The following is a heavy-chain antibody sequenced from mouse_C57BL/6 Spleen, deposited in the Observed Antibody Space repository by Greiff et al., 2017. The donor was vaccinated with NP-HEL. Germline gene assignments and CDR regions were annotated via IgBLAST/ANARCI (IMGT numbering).Heavy chain of an antibody. Sequence: QVQLKQPGTELVKPGASVKLSCKASGYTFTSYWMHWVKQRPGQGLEWIGNINPSNGGTNYNEKFKSKATLTVDKSSSTAYMQLSSLTSEDSAVYYCARWDPYYSIFDYWGQGTTLTVSS. CDR2: INPSNGGT. D-gene: IGHD2-5*01. CDR3: ARWDPYYSIFDY. CDR1: GYTFTSYW. J-gene: IGHJ2*01. V-gene: IGHV1-53*01.